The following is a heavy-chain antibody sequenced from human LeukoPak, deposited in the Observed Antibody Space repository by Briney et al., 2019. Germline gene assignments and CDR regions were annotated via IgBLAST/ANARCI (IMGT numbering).Heavy chain of an antibody. CDR2: ISAYNGNT. CDR1: GYTFTSYG. J-gene: IGHJ5*02. CDR3: ARDFYDFWSGYENWFDP. V-gene: IGHV1-18*01. Sequence: GASVKVSCKASGYTFTSYGISWVPQAPGQGLEWMGWISAYNGNTNYAQKLQGRVTMTTDTSTSTAYMELRSLRSDDTAVYYCARDFYDFWSGYENWFDPWGQGTLVTVSS. D-gene: IGHD3-3*01.